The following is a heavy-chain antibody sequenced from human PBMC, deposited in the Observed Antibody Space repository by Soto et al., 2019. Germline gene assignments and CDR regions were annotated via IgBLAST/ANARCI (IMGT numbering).Heavy chain of an antibody. CDR1: GGSISSSSHY. CDR3: ARRPYGDSIDY. J-gene: IGHJ4*02. D-gene: IGHD4-17*01. Sequence: SETLSLTCTVSGGSISSSSHYWGWIRQPPGKGLEWIGSIYYSGSTYYNPSLKSRVTISVDTSKNQFSLKLSSVTAADTAVYYCARRPYGDSIDYWGQGTLVTVSS. V-gene: IGHV4-39*01. CDR2: IYYSGST.